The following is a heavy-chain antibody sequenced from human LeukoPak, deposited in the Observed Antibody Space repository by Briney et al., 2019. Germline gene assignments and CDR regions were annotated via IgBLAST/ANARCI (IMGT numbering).Heavy chain of an antibody. CDR3: ARLYYYVSGTYSRYFDY. Sequence: PGGSLRLSCAASGVTFSSYAMSWVRQAPGKGLEWVSGISGSGGSTYYADSVKGRFTISRDNSKNTLYLQMNSLRAEDTAVYYCARLYYYVSGTYSRYFDYWGQGTLVTVSS. CDR2: ISGSGGST. J-gene: IGHJ4*02. CDR1: GVTFSSYA. D-gene: IGHD3-10*01. V-gene: IGHV3-23*01.